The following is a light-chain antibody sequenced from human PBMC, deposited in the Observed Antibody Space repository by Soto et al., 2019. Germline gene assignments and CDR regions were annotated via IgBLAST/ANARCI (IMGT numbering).Light chain of an antibody. CDR3: ASWDDTVNGLV. CDR2: RAD. Sequence: QSVLTQSPSASGTPGQRVTISCSGSSANIGSNYVYWYQQFPGTAHRLLIFRADQRPSGVPDRFSGSKSGTSASLAISGLRSEDEAAYYCASWDDTVNGLVFGGGTKVTLL. V-gene: IGLV1-47*01. CDR1: SANIGSNY. J-gene: IGLJ2*01.